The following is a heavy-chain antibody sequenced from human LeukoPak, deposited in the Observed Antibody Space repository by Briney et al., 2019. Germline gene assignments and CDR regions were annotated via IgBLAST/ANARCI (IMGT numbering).Heavy chain of an antibody. CDR1: GGSISSYY. V-gene: IGHV4-59*01. CDR3: ARVAAAYDWYFDL. J-gene: IGHJ2*01. D-gene: IGHD6-13*01. Sequence: SETLSLTCTVSGGSISSYYWSWIRQPPGKGLEWIGYIYYSGSTNYNPSLKSRVTISVDTSKNQFSLKLSSVTAVDTAVYYCARVAAAYDWYFDLWGRGTLVTVSS. CDR2: IYYSGST.